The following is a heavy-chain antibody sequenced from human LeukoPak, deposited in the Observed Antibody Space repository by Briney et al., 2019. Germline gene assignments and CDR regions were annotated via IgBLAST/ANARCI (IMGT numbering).Heavy chain of an antibody. CDR3: ARHVLYSYGPQWWFDP. Sequence: GESLRISCKGSGYSSTNYRISWVRHMPGRGLEWMGWIDASDSYTNYGPSFQGHVTISADKSSSTAYLQWSSLKASDTAIYYCARHVLYSYGPQWWFDPWGQGTLVTVSS. V-gene: IGHV5-10-1*01. J-gene: IGHJ5*02. D-gene: IGHD5-18*01. CDR2: IDASDSYT. CDR1: GYSSTNYR.